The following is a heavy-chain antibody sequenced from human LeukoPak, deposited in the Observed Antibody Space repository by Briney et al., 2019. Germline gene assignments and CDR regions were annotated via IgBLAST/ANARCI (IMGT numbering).Heavy chain of an antibody. J-gene: IGHJ3*01. V-gene: IGHV4-30-4*08. Sequence: SQTLSPTCSVSGVSFTNEDYYWTWIRQRPGKGLEWIAYLFYTGDSSYNPSLKSRTSISADTSAKQFFLTLNSVTAADTGVYYCARVMVMEATFEVALTPRDAFDVWGQESVATVSS. CDR1: GVSFTNEDYY. CDR3: ARVMVMEATFEVALTPRDAFDV. CDR2: LFYTGDS. D-gene: IGHD3-3*01.